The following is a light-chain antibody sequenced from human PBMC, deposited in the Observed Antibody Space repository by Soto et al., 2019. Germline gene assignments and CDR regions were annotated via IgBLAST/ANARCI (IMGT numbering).Light chain of an antibody. Sequence: QSVLTQPPSVSGAPGPRVTISCTGTSSNIGAGYEVHWYHQLPGTAPKFLVSGNDNRPSGVPDRLSASKSGTSGSLAITGLQAEDEGHYYCQSYDRGLTADVFGTGTKLTVL. V-gene: IGLV1-40*01. CDR2: GND. CDR1: SSNIGAGYE. J-gene: IGLJ1*01. CDR3: QSYDRGLTADV.